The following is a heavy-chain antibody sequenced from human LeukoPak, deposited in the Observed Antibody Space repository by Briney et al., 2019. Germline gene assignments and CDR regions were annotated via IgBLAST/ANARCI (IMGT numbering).Heavy chain of an antibody. D-gene: IGHD2-15*01. V-gene: IGHV1-46*01. Sequence: ASVKVSCKASGYTFTGYYMHWVRQAPGQGLEWMGWINPNSGSTSYAQKFQGRVTMTRDMSTSTVYMELSSLRSEDTAVYYCASSELNRYCSGGSCYSGWFDPWGQGTLVTVSS. CDR1: GYTFTGYY. CDR2: INPNSGST. J-gene: IGHJ5*02. CDR3: ASSELNRYCSGGSCYSGWFDP.